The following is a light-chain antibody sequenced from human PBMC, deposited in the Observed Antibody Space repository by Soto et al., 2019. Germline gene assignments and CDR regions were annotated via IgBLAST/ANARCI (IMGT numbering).Light chain of an antibody. V-gene: IGLV2-14*01. J-gene: IGLJ1*01. CDR1: STDVGGYKY. CDR2: EVN. CDR3: SSFSSSSTPYV. Sequence: QSVLTQPASVSGSPGQSITISCTGTSTDVGGYKYVSWYQQHPGTAPKLMIFEVNGRPPGVSDRFSGSKSGNTASLTISGLQPEDEADYYCSSFSSSSTPYVFGTGTKVTVL.